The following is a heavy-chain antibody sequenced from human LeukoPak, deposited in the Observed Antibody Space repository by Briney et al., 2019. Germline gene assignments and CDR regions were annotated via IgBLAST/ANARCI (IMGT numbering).Heavy chain of an antibody. D-gene: IGHD6-13*01. V-gene: IGHV3-53*01. J-gene: IGHJ5*02. Sequence: GGSLRLSCAASGFAVSSNHMNWVRQAPGKGLEWVSVIFNGGSTYYADSVKGRFTISRDNSKNTLYLQMNSLRAEDTAVYYCARGRYSSSWQNWFDPWGQGTLVTVSS. CDR3: ARGRYSSSWQNWFDP. CDR2: IFNGGST. CDR1: GFAVSSNH.